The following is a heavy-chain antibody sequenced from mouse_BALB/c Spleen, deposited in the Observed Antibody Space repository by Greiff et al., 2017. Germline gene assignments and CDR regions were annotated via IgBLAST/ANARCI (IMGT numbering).Heavy chain of an antibody. CDR3: ARLYYCGSRGYFDD. V-gene: IGHV14-3*02. Sequence: EVQLQQSGAELVKPGASVKLSCTASGFNIKDTYMHWVKQRPEQGLEWIGRIDPANGNTKYDPKFQGKATITADTSSNTAYLQLSSLTSEDTAVYYCARLYYCGSRGYFDDWGAGTTVTVSA. CDR1: GFNIKDTY. D-gene: IGHD1-1*01. CDR2: IDPANGNT. J-gene: IGHJ1*01.